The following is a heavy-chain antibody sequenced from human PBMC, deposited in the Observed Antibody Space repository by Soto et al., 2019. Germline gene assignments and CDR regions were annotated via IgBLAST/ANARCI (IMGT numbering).Heavy chain of an antibody. D-gene: IGHD3-22*01. CDR3: ARPYYDSSGSLEQ. Sequence: GESLKISCKGSGDSFAGYGVGWVRQMPGKGLEWMGIIYPGDSDTRYSPSFQGRVTISADKSISTAYLQWSSLKASDTAMYYCARPYYDSSGSLEQRGQGTLVTVSS. V-gene: IGHV5-51*01. J-gene: IGHJ4*02. CDR2: IYPGDSDT. CDR1: GDSFAGYG.